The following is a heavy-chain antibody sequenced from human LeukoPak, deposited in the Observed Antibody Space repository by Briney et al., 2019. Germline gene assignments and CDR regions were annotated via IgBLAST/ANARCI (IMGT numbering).Heavy chain of an antibody. V-gene: IGHV4-61*02. CDR3: ARGMELVSTPFDH. D-gene: IGHD5/OR15-5a*01. Sequence: PSETLSLTCTVSGGSISSGSYYWSWIRQPAGKGLEWIGRIYTSGSTNYNPSLKSRVTISMDMSKKQFSLKLTSVTAADTAVYYCARGMELVSTPFDHWGQGTLVTVSS. CDR1: GGSISSGSYY. CDR2: IYTSGST. J-gene: IGHJ4*02.